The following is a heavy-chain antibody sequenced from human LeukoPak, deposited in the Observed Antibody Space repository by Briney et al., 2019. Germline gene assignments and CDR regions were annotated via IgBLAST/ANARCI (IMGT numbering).Heavy chain of an antibody. J-gene: IGHJ4*02. CDR1: GGSISSSSYY. V-gene: IGHV4-39*07. CDR3: ARGERWLLPDY. D-gene: IGHD3-22*01. CDR2: IYYTGST. Sequence: PSETLSLTCTVSGGSISSSSYYWGWIRQPPGKGLEWIGNIYYTGSTYYNPSLKSRVTISVDTSKNQFSLKLSSVTAADTAVYYCARGERWLLPDYWGQGTLVTVSS.